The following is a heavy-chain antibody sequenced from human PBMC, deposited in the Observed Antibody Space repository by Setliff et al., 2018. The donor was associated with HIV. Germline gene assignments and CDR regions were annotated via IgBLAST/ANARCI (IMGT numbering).Heavy chain of an antibody. D-gene: IGHD2-2*01. V-gene: IGHV4-61*02. CDR3: ARTTVVAVPAANYYFDP. CDR1: GGSISSGSYY. CDR2: IYTSGST. J-gene: IGHJ4*02. Sequence: SETLSLTCTVSGGSISSGSYYWSWIRQPAGKGLEWIGRIYTSGSTKYNPSLKSRVTISVDTSKNQFSLKLSSVTAADTAVYYCARTTVVAVPAANYYFDPWGQGTLVTVSS.